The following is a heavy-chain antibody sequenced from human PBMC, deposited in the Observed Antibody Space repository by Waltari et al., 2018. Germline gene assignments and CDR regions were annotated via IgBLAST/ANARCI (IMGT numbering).Heavy chain of an antibody. CDR1: GGNFRSHA. CDR2: IIPIFGTG. CDR3: ARLGYCSGGSCYPDY. J-gene: IGHJ4*02. Sequence: QVQLVQSGAEVKKPGSSVKVSCKASGGNFRSHAISWVRQAPGQGMECMGEIIPIFGTGIYEQKFQGRVTSTTDESTGTAYMELSSLRSEDTAVYFCARLGYCSGGSCYPDYWGQGTLVTVSS. D-gene: IGHD2-15*01. V-gene: IGHV1-69*05.